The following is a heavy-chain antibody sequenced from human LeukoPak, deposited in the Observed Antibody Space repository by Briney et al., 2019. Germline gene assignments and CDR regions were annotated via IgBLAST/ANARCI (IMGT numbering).Heavy chain of an antibody. CDR1: GGSISSYY. J-gene: IGHJ5*02. Sequence: SETLSLTCTVSGGSISSYYWSWIRQPPGKGLEWIGYIYYSGSTNYNPSLKSRVTISVDTSKNQFSLKLSSVTAADTAVYYCASLGAYCGGDCYPNWFDPWGQGTLVTVSS. CDR2: IYYSGST. V-gene: IGHV4-59*01. D-gene: IGHD2-21*02. CDR3: ASLGAYCGGDCYPNWFDP.